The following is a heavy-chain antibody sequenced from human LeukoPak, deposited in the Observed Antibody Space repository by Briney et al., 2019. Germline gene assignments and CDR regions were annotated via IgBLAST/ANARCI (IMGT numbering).Heavy chain of an antibody. CDR1: GFTFSSYS. J-gene: IGHJ6*02. CDR3: ARDRGIVVVPAARRIYGMDV. Sequence: PGGSLRLSCAASGFTFSSYSMSWVRQPPGKGLEWIGEINHSGSTNYNPSLKSRVTISVDTSKNQFSLKLSSVTAADTAVYYCARDRGIVVVPAARRIYGMDVWGQGTTVTVSS. D-gene: IGHD2-2*01. CDR2: INHSGST. V-gene: IGHV4-34*01.